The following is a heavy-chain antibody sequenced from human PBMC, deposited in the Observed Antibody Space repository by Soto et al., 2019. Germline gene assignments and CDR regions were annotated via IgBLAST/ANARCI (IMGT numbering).Heavy chain of an antibody. CDR2: INPSGDST. CDR1: GYTFTNYY. V-gene: IGHV1-46*01. Sequence: ASVKVSCKASGYTFTNYYVHWVRQAPGEGLEWMGMINPSGDSTTYAQKFQGRVTMTRDTSTSTVYMELSTLRPEDTAVYYCASPNWAGQDAFDIWGQGTMVTVSS. CDR3: ASPNWAGQDAFDI. J-gene: IGHJ3*02. D-gene: IGHD1-1*01.